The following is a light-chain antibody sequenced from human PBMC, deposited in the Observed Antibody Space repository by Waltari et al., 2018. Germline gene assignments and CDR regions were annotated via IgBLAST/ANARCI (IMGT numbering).Light chain of an antibody. V-gene: IGLV2-8*01. CDR1: SSDVGGYNY. CDR3: SSYAGSNNLGV. Sequence: QSALTQPPSASGSPGQSVTISCTGTSSDVGGYNYVYWYQQHPGKPTKLMIYEVSKRRSCVPDGFSGSWSSSTDTLTVYGLQTEDDADYYCSSYAGSNNLGVFGGGTKLTVL. CDR2: EVS. J-gene: IGLJ3*02.